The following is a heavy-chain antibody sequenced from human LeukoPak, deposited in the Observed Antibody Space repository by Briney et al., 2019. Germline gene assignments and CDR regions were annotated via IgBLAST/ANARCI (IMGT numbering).Heavy chain of an antibody. Sequence: SETLSLTCTVPGDSFSSYHWSWLRQPPGKGLEWIGYISSSGSTSYNPSLKGRVTISVDTSRNQFSLRLNSMTAADTAVYYCARVGRGDHTWGSYYCDHWGQGTLVSVSS. D-gene: IGHD3-16*01. J-gene: IGHJ4*02. CDR2: ISSSGST. V-gene: IGHV4-59*01. CDR1: GDSFSSYH. CDR3: ARVGRGDHTWGSYYCDH.